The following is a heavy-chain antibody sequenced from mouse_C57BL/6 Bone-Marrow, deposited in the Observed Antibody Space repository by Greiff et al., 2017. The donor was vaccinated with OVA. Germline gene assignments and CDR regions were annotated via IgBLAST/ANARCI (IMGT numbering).Heavy chain of an antibody. V-gene: IGHV1-76*01. CDR3: ARSNCSSIDY. CDR1: GYTFTDYY. D-gene: IGHD1-1*01. CDR2: IYPGSGST. Sequence: QVQLQQSGAELVRPGASVKLSCKASGYTFTDYYINWVKQRPGQGLEWIAWIYPGSGSTYYNEKFKGKATLTAEKSSSTAYMQLSSLTSEDSAVYFCARSNCSSIDYWGQGTTVTVSS. J-gene: IGHJ2*01.